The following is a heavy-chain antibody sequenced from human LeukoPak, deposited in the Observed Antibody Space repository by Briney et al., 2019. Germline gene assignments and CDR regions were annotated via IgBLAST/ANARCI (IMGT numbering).Heavy chain of an antibody. D-gene: IGHD2-2*01. J-gene: IGHJ3*02. CDR2: INHSGST. CDR3: ANHRYCSSTSCYRDAFDI. Sequence: SQTLSLTCTVSGGSISSGGYYWSWIRQPPGKGLEWIGYINHSGSTYYNPSLKSRVTISVDRSKNQFSLKLSSVTAADTAVYYCANHRYCSSTSCYRDAFDIWGQGTMVTVSS. CDR1: GGSISSGGYY. V-gene: IGHV4-30-2*01.